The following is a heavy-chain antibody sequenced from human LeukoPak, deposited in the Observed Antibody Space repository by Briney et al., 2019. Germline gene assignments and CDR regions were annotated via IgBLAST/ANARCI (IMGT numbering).Heavy chain of an antibody. Sequence: GGSLRHSCAASGFTFSSYEMNWVRQAPGKGLEWVATIRSYSSYIHYADSVKGRFTISRDDAKKSLYLQMNSLRAEDTAVYFCARYSEVYYYVDVWGAGTTVIVSS. J-gene: IGHJ6*03. D-gene: IGHD2-21*01. CDR2: IRSYSSYI. CDR1: GFTFSSYE. CDR3: ARYSEVYYYVDV. V-gene: IGHV3-21*01.